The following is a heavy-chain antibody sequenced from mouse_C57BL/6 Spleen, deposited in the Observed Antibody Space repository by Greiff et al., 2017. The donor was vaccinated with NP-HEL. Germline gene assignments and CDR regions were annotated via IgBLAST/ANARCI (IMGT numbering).Heavy chain of an antibody. Sequence: VQLQQPGTELVKPGASVKLSCKASGYTFTSYWMHWVKQRPGQGLEWIGNINPSNGGTNYNEKFKSKATLTVDTPSSTAYMQLSSLTSEYSAVYYCARLGSYYDSTLYTMDYWGQGTSVTVSS. CDR1: GYTFTSYW. J-gene: IGHJ4*01. D-gene: IGHD1-1*01. V-gene: IGHV1-53*01. CDR2: INPSNGGT. CDR3: ARLGSYYDSTLYTMDY.